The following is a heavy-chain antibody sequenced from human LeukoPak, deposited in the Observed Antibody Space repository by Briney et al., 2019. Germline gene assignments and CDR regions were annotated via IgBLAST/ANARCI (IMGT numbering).Heavy chain of an antibody. V-gene: IGHV3-33*01. Sequence: GGSLRLSCAASGFTFSSYGMHWVRQAPGKGLEWVAVIWYDGSNKYYADSVKSRCTISRDNSKHTLYLQMNSLRGEDTAVYYCARDGGRRAGDYDYWGQGTLVTVSS. CDR2: IWYDGSNK. D-gene: IGHD4-17*01. CDR3: ARDGGRRAGDYDY. CDR1: GFTFSSYG. J-gene: IGHJ4*02.